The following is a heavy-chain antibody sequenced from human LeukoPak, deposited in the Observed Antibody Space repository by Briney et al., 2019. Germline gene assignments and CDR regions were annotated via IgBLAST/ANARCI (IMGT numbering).Heavy chain of an antibody. V-gene: IGHV4-59*01. CDR3: ARFLKPSAMFAFDI. CDR1: GGSISSYY. CDR2: IYYSGST. D-gene: IGHD2-2*01. J-gene: IGHJ3*02. Sequence: PSETLSLTCTVSGGSISSYYWNWIRQPPGKGLEWIGYIYYSGSTNYSPSLKSRVTISVDTSKNQFSLKLSSVTAADTAVYYCARFLKPSAMFAFDIWGQGTMVTVSS.